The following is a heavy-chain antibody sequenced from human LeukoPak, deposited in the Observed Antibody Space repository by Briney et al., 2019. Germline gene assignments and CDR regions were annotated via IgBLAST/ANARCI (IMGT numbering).Heavy chain of an antibody. V-gene: IGHV3-48*04. J-gene: IGHJ4*02. CDR1: GFTFSSYS. Sequence: GGSLRLSCAASGFTFSSYSMNWVRQAPGKGLEWVSYISSSSSTIYYADSVKGRFTISRDNAKNSLYLQMNSLRAEDTAVYYCARDEATGGAVAGPYFDFWGQGTLVTVSS. CDR3: ARDEATGGAVAGPYFDF. D-gene: IGHD6-19*01. CDR2: ISSSSSTI.